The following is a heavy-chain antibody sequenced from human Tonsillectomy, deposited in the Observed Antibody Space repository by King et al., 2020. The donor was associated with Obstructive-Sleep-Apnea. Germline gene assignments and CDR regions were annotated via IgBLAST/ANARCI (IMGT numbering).Heavy chain of an antibody. J-gene: IGHJ4*02. V-gene: IGHV3-23*04. CDR1: GFTFSSYA. Sequence: VQLVESGGGLVQPGGSLRLSCAASGFTFSSYAMSGVRQAPGKGLEWVSASSGSVGSTYYAESVKGRFTISRDNSKNTLYLQMNSLRSEDTAVYYCAKDGRPYYFDYWGQGTLVTVSS. CDR3: AKDGRPYYFDY. CDR2: SSGSVGST.